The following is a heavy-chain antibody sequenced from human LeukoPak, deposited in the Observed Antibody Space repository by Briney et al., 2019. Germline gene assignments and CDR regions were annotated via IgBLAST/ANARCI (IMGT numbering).Heavy chain of an antibody. J-gene: IGHJ4*02. CDR2: IYPGDSDT. D-gene: IGHD3-22*01. CDR1: GHSFSSYW. Sequence: GESLKISCKGSGHSFSSYWIGWVRQMPGKGLEWMGIIYPGDSDTRYSPSFQGQVTISADKSISTAYLQWSSLKASDTAIYYCARRLSSGLFDYWGQGTLVTVSS. V-gene: IGHV5-51*01. CDR3: ARRLSSGLFDY.